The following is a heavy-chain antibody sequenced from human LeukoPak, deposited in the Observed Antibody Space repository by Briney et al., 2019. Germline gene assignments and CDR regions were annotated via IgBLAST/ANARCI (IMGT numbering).Heavy chain of an antibody. Sequence: PGGSLRLSCAASGFTFSSYGMSWVRQTPGKGLEWFSGISGSGGSTYYADSVKGRFTISRDNSKNTLYLQMNSLRAEDTAVYYCAKMLSAPIRVCYDYGPWGYWGQGTLVTVSS. D-gene: IGHD4-17*01. V-gene: IGHV3-23*01. J-gene: IGHJ4*02. CDR2: ISGSGGST. CDR3: AKMLSAPIRVCYDYGPWGY. CDR1: GFTFSSYG.